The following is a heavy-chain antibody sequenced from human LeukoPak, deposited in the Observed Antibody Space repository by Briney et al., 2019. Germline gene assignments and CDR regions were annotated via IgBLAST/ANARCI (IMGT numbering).Heavy chain of an antibody. CDR3: ARDMNPRELAY. CDR2: IYYSGST. D-gene: IGHD3-10*01. CDR1: GGSISSYY. J-gene: IGHJ4*02. Sequence: PSETLSLTCTVSGGSISSYYWSWIRQPPGKGLEWIGYIYYSGSTNYNPSLKSRVTISVDTSKNQFSLKLSSVTAADTAVYYCARDMNPRELAYWGQGTLVTVSS. V-gene: IGHV4-59*01.